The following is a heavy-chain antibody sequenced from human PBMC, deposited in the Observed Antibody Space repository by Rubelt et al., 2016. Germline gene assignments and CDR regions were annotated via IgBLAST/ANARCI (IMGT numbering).Heavy chain of an antibody. Sequence: QVQLVQSGAEVEEPGSSVKVSCKASGGTFSSYAISWVRQAPGQGLEWMGGIIPIFGTANYAQKFQGRVTITADESTSTAYMELRSRRSEDTAVYYCARDFLEWSDAFDIWGQGTMVTVSS. CDR3: ARDFLEWSDAFDI. V-gene: IGHV1-69*01. CDR2: IIPIFGTA. J-gene: IGHJ3*02. CDR1: GGTFSSYA. D-gene: IGHD3-3*01.